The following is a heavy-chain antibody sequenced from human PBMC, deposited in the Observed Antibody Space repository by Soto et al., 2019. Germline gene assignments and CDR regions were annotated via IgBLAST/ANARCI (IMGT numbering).Heavy chain of an antibody. J-gene: IGHJ4*02. V-gene: IGHV1-18*01. CDR2: ISAYNGNT. CDR1: GYTFTSYG. Sequence: QVQLVQSGAEVKKPGASVKVSCKASGYTFTSYGISWVRQAPGQGLEWMGWISAYNGNTNYAQKLQGRVTMTTDTSTSTAYMEMRRLRSDDTAVYYCARDRGFVVRAPPVDYWGQGTLVTVSS. D-gene: IGHD3-10*01. CDR3: ARDRGFVVRAPPVDY.